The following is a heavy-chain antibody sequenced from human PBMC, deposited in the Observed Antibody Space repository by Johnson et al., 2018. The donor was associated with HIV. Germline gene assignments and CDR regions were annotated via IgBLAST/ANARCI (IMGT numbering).Heavy chain of an antibody. Sequence: VQLVESGGGVVQPGRSLRLSCAASGFTFSSYAMHWVRQAPGKGLEWVAVISYDGSNKYYADSVKGRFTISRDNSKNTLYLQMNSLRAEDTAVYYCAREGPGAYYDSSGYNDAFDIWGQGTMVTVSS. CDR1: GFTFSSYA. D-gene: IGHD3-22*01. J-gene: IGHJ3*02. V-gene: IGHV3-30*04. CDR3: AREGPGAYYDSSGYNDAFDI. CDR2: ISYDGSNK.